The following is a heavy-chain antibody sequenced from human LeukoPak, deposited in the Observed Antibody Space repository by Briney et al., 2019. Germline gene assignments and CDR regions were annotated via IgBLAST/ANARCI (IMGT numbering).Heavy chain of an antibody. CDR3: ARDLSWGWNYLIAFDI. D-gene: IGHD1-7*01. V-gene: IGHV3-11*04. CDR2: ISRSGSTK. CDR1: GFTFSDYN. Sequence: PRGSLRLSCAASGFTFSDYNMRWSRAAPGKGLGWVSSISRSGSTKYSADSVKGRFTISRDNAKNSLYLQMNSLRAEDTAVYYCARDLSWGWNYLIAFDIWGQGTMVTVSS. J-gene: IGHJ3*02.